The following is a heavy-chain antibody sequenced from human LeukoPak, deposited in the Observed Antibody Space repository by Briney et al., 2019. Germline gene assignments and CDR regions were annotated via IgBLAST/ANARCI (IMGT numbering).Heavy chain of an antibody. V-gene: IGHV1-46*01. CDR3: ASGTSYYDSSGYYPFDY. CDR1: GCTLTSNY. Sequence: GASVKVSCKAFGCTLTSNYMHWVRQAPGQGPEWMGVISPSGGSTTYAQKFQGRVTLTRDMSTSTDYLELSSLRSEDTAVYYCASGTSYYDSSGYYPFDYWGQGTLVTVSS. CDR2: ISPSGGST. J-gene: IGHJ4*02. D-gene: IGHD3-22*01.